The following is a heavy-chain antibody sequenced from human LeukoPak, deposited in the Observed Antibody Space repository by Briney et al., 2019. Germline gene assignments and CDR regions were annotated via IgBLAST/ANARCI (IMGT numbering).Heavy chain of an antibody. CDR3: ARDRGYGYASGWFDP. V-gene: IGHV1-46*01. CDR2: INPSGGST. J-gene: IGHJ5*02. Sequence: ASVKVSCKASGYTFTSYYMHWVRQAPGQGLEWMGIINPSGGSTSYAQKFQGRVTMTRDMSTSTVYMELSRLRSDDTAVYYCARDRGYGYASGWFDPWGQGALVTVSS. CDR1: GYTFTSYY. D-gene: IGHD5-18*01.